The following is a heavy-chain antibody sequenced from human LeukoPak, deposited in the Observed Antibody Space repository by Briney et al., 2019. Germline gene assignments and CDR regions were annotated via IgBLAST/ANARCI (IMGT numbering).Heavy chain of an antibody. V-gene: IGHV3-48*01. D-gene: IGHD3-9*01. J-gene: IGHJ4*02. CDR2: ISSSSSTI. Sequence: GGSLRLSCAASGFTFSSYSMNWVRQAPGNGLEWVSYISSSSSTIYYADSVKGRFTISRDNAKNSLYLQMNSLRAEDTAVYYCATERLGNFGYWGQGTLVTVSS. CDR3: ATERLGNFGY. CDR1: GFTFSSYS.